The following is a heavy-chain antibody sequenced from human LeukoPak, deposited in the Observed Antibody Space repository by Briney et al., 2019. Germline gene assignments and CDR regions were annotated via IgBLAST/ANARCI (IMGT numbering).Heavy chain of an antibody. V-gene: IGHV3-48*01. J-gene: IGHJ4*02. CDR3: ARQSFQGIVVVPAASDC. CDR2: ISSSSSTI. D-gene: IGHD2-2*01. CDR1: GFTFSSYS. Sequence: GGSLRLSRAASGFTFSSYSMNWVRQAPGKGLDWVSYISSSSSTIYYADSVKGRFTISRDNAKNSLYLQMNSLRAEDTAVYYCARQSFQGIVVVPAASDCWGQGTLVTVSS.